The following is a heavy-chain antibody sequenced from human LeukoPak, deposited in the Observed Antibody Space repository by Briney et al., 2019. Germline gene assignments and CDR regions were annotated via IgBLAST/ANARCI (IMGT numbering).Heavy chain of an antibody. CDR2: IKQGGSEK. CDR1: GFIFRNYW. J-gene: IGHJ4*02. V-gene: IGHV3-7*01. D-gene: IGHD1-20*01. Sequence: GGSLRLSCAASGFIFRNYWMSWVRQAPGKGLEWVANIKQGGSEKYYVDSVKGRFTISRDNAKNSLYLQMNSLRAEDTAVYYCARAGQYNWNDYWGQGTLVTVSS. CDR3: ARAGQYNWNDY.